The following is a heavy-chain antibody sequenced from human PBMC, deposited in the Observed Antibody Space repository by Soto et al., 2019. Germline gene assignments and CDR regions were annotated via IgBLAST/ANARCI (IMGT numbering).Heavy chain of an antibody. CDR3: TPYGSGRKFDY. CDR2: IKSKTDGGTT. V-gene: IGHV3-15*01. CDR1: GFTFSNAW. J-gene: IGHJ4*02. Sequence: EVQLVESGGGLVKPGGSLRLSCAASGFTFSNAWMSWVRQAPGKGLEWVGRIKSKTDGGTTDYAAPVKGRFTISRDDSKNTLYLQMKSLKPEDTAVYYCTPYGSGRKFDYWGQGTLVTVSS. D-gene: IGHD3-10*01.